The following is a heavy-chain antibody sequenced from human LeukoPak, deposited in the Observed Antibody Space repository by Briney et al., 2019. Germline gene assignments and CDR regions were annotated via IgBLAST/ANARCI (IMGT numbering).Heavy chain of an antibody. D-gene: IGHD3-3*01. CDR1: GFTFSSYA. V-gene: IGHV3-23*01. CDR2: ISGSGGST. CDR3: AKDDYEFWSGYYFDR. Sequence: PGGSLRLSCAASGFTFSSYAMSWVRQAPGKGLERVSAISGSGGSTYYADSVKGRFTISRDNSKDTLYLQMNSLRAEDTAVYYCAKDDYEFWSGYYFDRWGQGTLVTVSS. J-gene: IGHJ4*02.